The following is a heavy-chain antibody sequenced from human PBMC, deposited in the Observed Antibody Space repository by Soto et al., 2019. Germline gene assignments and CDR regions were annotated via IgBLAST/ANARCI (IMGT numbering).Heavy chain of an antibody. Sequence: SETLSLTCTVSGDSISKSGHYWGWIRQPPGKALEWIGGIDYRGSTLYNPSLRSRITMSIDTSKKFFSLKLTSVSASDTALYYYTRLLTPYDTPGPSWFGPWGQGTLVTVS. J-gene: IGHJ5*02. V-gene: IGHV4-39*02. CDR2: IDYRGST. CDR1: GDSISKSGHY. D-gene: IGHD3-9*01. CDR3: TRLLTPYDTPGPSWFGP.